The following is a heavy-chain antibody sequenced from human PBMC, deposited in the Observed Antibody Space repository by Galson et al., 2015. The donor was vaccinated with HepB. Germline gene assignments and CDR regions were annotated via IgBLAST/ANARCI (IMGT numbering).Heavy chain of an antibody. J-gene: IGHJ4*02. CDR2: IRIKTYGGAT. Sequence: SLRLSCAASGFTFGDYAMSWVRQAPGKGLEWVGFIRIKTYGGATEYAASVKGRFTISRDDSKSIAYLQMNSLKTEDTAVYYCTRVPPHSTSWDRNDYWGQGTLVTGLL. D-gene: IGHD6-13*01. V-gene: IGHV3-49*04. CDR1: GFTFGDYA. CDR3: TRVPPHSTSWDRNDY.